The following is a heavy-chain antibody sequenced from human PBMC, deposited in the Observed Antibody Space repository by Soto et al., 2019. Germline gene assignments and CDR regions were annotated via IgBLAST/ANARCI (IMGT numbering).Heavy chain of an antibody. CDR2: IYHSGST. CDR1: GGSISRGGYS. V-gene: IGHV4-30-2*01. Sequence: SETLSLTCAVSGGSISRGGYSWSWIRQPPGKGLEWIGYIYHSGSTYYNPSLKSRVTISVDRSKNQFSLKLSSVTAADTAVYYCARGPPFCRWGQGTLVTVSS. J-gene: IGHJ4*02. D-gene: IGHD3-3*01. CDR3: ARGPPFCR.